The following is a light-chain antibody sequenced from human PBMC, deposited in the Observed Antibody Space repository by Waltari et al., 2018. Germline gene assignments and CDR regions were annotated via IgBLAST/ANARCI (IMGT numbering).Light chain of an antibody. Sequence: EIVLTQSPGTLSLSPGERATLSCRASQSVSSSYLAWYQQKPGQAPRLRIYGASSRATGSPGRFSGSGSGTDFTLTISRLEPEDFAVYYCQQYGSSPPMYTFGQGTKLEIK. V-gene: IGKV3-20*01. CDR3: QQYGSSPPMYT. CDR1: QSVSSSY. CDR2: GAS. J-gene: IGKJ2*01.